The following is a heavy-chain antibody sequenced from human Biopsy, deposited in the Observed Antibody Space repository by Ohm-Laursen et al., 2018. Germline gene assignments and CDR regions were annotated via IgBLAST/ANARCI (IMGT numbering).Heavy chain of an antibody. V-gene: IGHV1-2*02. Sequence: ASVKVSCKAPGGTFSNYGVNWVRQAPGQGLEWMGWIDPKSGGTNYAQKFQGRVTMTRDTSISTTYMELRRLTSDDTAVFYCARELGDFWGGRQFDFWGQGTLVTVSS. D-gene: IGHD3-3*01. CDR3: ARELGDFWGGRQFDF. CDR2: IDPKSGGT. J-gene: IGHJ5*01. CDR1: GGTFSNYG.